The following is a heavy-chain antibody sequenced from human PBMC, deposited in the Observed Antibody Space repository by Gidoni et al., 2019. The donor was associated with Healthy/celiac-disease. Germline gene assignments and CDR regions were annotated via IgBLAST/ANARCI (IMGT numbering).Heavy chain of an antibody. CDR3: ARDLEGYSFDY. CDR2: IWYDGSNK. CDR1: GCTFSSYG. J-gene: IGHJ4*02. V-gene: IGHV3-33*01. D-gene: IGHD3-3*01. Sequence: QVQLVESGGGVVQPGRSLRLPCAASGCTFSSYGLPWVRQAPGKGLEWVAVIWYDGSNKYYADSVKGRFTISRDNSKNTLYLQMNSLRAEDTAVYYCARDLEGYSFDYWGQGTLVTVSS.